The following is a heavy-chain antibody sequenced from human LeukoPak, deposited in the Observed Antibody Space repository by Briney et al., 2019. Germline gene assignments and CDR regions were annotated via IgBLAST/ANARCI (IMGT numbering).Heavy chain of an antibody. CDR1: GLTFNTYA. J-gene: IGHJ4*02. CDR3: ATGCVGSPSCFTTGYDH. D-gene: IGHD1-26*01. CDR2: ISDSGRDT. V-gene: IGHV3-23*01. Sequence: GGSLRLSCAGSGLTFNTYAMNWVRQAPGQGLEWVSGISDSGRDTYYADSVKGRFSISRDNSKSTVYLQMNSLRAEDTALYFCATGCVGSPSCFTTGYDHWGQGTLVTVSS.